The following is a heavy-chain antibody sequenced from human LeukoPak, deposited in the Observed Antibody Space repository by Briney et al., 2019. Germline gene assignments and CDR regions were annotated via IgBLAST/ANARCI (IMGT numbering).Heavy chain of an antibody. Sequence: GGSLRLSCAASGFIFSSYSMNWVRQAPGKGLEWVSYISSSSSTIYYADSVKGRFTISRDNAKNSLYLQMNSLRAEDTAVYYCARDLGSSWYWGHKEYYFDYWGQGTLVTVSS. CDR2: ISSSSSTI. V-gene: IGHV3-48*01. CDR3: ARDLGSSWYWGHKEYYFDY. J-gene: IGHJ4*02. D-gene: IGHD6-13*01. CDR1: GFIFSSYS.